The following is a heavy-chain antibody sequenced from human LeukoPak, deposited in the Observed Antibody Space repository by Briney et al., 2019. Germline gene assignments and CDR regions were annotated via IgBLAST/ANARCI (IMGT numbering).Heavy chain of an antibody. CDR3: ARGLRVAVAGYYFDS. V-gene: IGHV4-4*07. Sequence: PSETLSLTCTLSGGSIGLFFWTWIRQSAGKGLECIGRVSASWKSYYNPSLKSRLTMSLDESKNQFSLRLNSVTAADTAVYYCARGLRVAVAGYYFDSWGQGILVTVPS. D-gene: IGHD6-19*01. CDR1: GGSIGLFF. CDR2: VSASWKS. J-gene: IGHJ4*02.